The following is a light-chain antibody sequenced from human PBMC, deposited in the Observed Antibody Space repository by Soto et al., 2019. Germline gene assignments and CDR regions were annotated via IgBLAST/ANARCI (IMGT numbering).Light chain of an antibody. V-gene: IGLV1-47*02. CDR3: AAWDDSLSGHYV. J-gene: IGLJ1*01. CDR2: SNN. Sequence: LTQPPSTSGTPGQRVTISCSGSSSNIGSNYVYWYQQLPGTAPKLLIYSNNQRPSGVPDRFSGSKSGTSASLAISGLRSEDEADYYCAAWDDSLSGHYVFGTGTKVTVL. CDR1: SSNIGSNY.